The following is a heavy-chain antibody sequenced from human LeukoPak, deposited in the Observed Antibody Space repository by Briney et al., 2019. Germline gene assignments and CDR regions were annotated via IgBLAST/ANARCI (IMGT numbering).Heavy chain of an antibody. D-gene: IGHD2-15*01. CDR1: GYNFTSHR. Sequence: GEALKISCKGSGYNFTSHRISWVHQMPGKGLEWMGIIYPDDSDTRYSPSFQGQVTISADKSISTAYLQWSSLKASDTAMYYCARLDASRDIDFYYAIDVWGQGTTVTVSS. V-gene: IGHV5-51*07. J-gene: IGHJ6*02. CDR2: IYPDDSDT. CDR3: ARLDASRDIDFYYAIDV.